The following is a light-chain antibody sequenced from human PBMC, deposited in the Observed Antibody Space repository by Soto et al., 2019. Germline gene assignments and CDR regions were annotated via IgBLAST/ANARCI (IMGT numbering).Light chain of an antibody. J-gene: IGKJ4*01. CDR3: QHRSSWSPNLP. V-gene: IGKV3-11*01. CDR2: DAS. CDR1: QRVSSY. Sequence: EMVLTQSPATLSLARGETATVACRASQRVSSYLAWYQQKPGHAPRLLIYDASNRATGIPARFSGSGSGTDFTLTISGLEPEDFAVCYCQHRSSWSPNLPFGGGNKVEIK.